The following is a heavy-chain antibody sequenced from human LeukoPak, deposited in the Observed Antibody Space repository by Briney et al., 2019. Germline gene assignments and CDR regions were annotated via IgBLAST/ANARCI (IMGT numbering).Heavy chain of an antibody. CDR2: INPSGGSK. D-gene: IGHD3-10*01. Sequence: ASVKVSCKASGYTFTSYYMHWVRQAPGQGLEWMGIINPSGGSKSYAQKFQGRVTMTRDTSTSTVYMELSSLRSEDTAVYYCARAAYYGSGTDTFHYWGQGTLVTVSS. V-gene: IGHV1-46*01. J-gene: IGHJ4*02. CDR3: ARAAYYGSGTDTFHY. CDR1: GYTFTSYY.